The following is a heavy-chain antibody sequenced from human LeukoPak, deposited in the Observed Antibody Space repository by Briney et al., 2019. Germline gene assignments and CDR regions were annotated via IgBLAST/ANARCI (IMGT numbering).Heavy chain of an antibody. D-gene: IGHD6-6*01. CDR1: GFTFSSYG. V-gene: IGHV3-33*01. J-gene: IGHJ4*02. Sequence: GGSLRLSCAASGFTFSSYGMHWVRQAPGKGLEWVAVIWYDGSNKYYADSVKGRFTISRDNSKNTLYLQMNSLRAEDTAVYYCARDPAIAAHPGYFDYWGQGTLVTVSS. CDR3: ARDPAIAAHPGYFDY. CDR2: IWYDGSNK.